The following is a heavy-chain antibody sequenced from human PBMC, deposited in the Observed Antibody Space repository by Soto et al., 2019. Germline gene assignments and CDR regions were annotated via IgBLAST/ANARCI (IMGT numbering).Heavy chain of an antibody. CDR1: GGSVNSVY. Sequence: SETLSLTCTVSGGSVNSVYWCWSWMPEGPGLGWMGRGFFSGSSSSSHSLELRVAISVDTSKTHYSLTLSSMSAADMAVYYCSREGSSSAYNFAHGIQLWSFDFWGQGAMVTVSS. J-gene: IGHJ4*02. CDR2: GFFSGSS. V-gene: IGHV4-4*07. D-gene: IGHD5-12*01. CDR3: SREGSSSAYNFAHGIQLWSFDF.